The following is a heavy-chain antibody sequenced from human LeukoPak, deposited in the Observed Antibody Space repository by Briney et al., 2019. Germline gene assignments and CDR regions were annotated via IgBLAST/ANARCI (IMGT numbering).Heavy chain of an antibody. CDR3: AGGELAGTGY. J-gene: IGHJ4*02. V-gene: IGHV4-59*03. CDR2: IRYNGGS. Sequence: SETLSLTCTVSAGSITNYFWTWVRQSPGKGLEWIGYIRYNGGSDSNPSLKSRVTISLDTWDNQFSLRLTSVTAEDTAVYYCAGGELAGTGYWGQGTLVTVSS. CDR1: AGSITNYF. D-gene: IGHD6-19*01.